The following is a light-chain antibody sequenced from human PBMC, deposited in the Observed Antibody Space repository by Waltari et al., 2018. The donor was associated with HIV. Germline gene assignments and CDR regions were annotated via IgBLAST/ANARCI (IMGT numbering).Light chain of an antibody. J-gene: IGKJ1*01. CDR3: QQSYSTPRT. CDR1: QSISSY. CDR2: AAS. V-gene: IGKV1-39*01. Sequence: IVMTQSPDSLSASVGDRVTITCRASQSISSYLNWYQQKPGKAPKLLIYAASSLQSGVPSRFSGSGSGTDFTLTISSLQPEDFATYYCQQSYSTPRTFGQGTKVEIK.